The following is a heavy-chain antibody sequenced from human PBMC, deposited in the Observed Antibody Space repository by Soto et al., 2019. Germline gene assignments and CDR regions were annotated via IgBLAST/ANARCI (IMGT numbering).Heavy chain of an antibody. Sequence: QGQLVQLGGEVKKPGASVKVSCRASCYTFTRYGFSWVRQAPGQGLVRMGWISGYNGDTKYAQKFQCRVNMTVDTSTIPAYMELSSLTSDDRALYYCATNGQPPYYYYGMDVWGQGPTVTVSS. D-gene: IGHD2-8*01. CDR3: ATNGQPPYYYYGMDV. CDR1: CYTFTRYG. J-gene: IGHJ6*02. V-gene: IGHV1-18*01. CDR2: ISGYNGDT.